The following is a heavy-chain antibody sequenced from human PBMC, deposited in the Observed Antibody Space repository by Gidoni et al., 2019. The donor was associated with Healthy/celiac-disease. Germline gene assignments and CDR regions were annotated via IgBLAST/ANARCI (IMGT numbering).Heavy chain of an antibody. J-gene: IGHJ4*02. D-gene: IGHD6-13*01. CDR3: AKDWGSSWPHTVDY. CDR1: GFTFSSYA. V-gene: IGHV3-23*01. Sequence: EVQLLESGGGLVQPGGSLRLSCAASGFTFSSYALSWVRQAPGKGLEWVSAISGSGGSTYYADSVKGRSTISRDNSKNTLYLQMNSLRAEDTAVYYCAKDWGSSWPHTVDYWGQGTLVTVSS. CDR2: ISGSGGST.